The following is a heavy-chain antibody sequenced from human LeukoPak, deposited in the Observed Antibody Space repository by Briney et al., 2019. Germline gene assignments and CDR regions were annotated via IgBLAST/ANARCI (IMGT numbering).Heavy chain of an antibody. V-gene: IGHV3-66*01. J-gene: IGHJ4*02. CDR3: ARGYLIDY. D-gene: IGHD1-26*01. CDR1: GFTVNSNY. Sequence: PRGSPRLSCAASGFTVNSNYMSWVCQAPGKGLEWVSVVYSGDRAYYADSVKGRFTISRDDSTNTLYLLMNSLRAEDTAVYYCARGYLIDYWGQGTLVTVSS. CDR2: VYSGDRA.